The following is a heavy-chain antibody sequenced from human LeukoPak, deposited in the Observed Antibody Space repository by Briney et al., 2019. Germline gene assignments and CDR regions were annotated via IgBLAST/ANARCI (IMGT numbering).Heavy chain of an antibody. CDR1: GFNPRHYW. CDR3: AKGDSSGPFDY. V-gene: IGHV3-9*02. J-gene: IGHJ4*02. D-gene: IGHD6-19*01. CDR2: ISWNSGSI. Sequence: GGSLRLSCETSGFNPRHYWMSWVRQAPGKGLEWVSGISWNSGSIGYADSVKGRFTISRDNAKNSLYLQMNSLRAEDTALYYCAKGDSSGPFDYWGQGTLVTVSS.